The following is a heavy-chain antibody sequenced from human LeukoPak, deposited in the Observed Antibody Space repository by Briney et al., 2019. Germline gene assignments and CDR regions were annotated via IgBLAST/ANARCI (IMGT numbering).Heavy chain of an antibody. J-gene: IGHJ5*02. Sequence: GGSLRLSCAASGFTFSSYAMPWVRQAPGKGLEWVAVISYDGSNKYYADSVKGRFTISRDNSKNTLYLQMNSLRAEDTAVYYCAKDGSSDFWSGYYGDWFDPWGQGTLVTVSS. D-gene: IGHD3-3*01. V-gene: IGHV3-30-3*01. CDR2: ISYDGSNK. CDR1: GFTFSSYA. CDR3: AKDGSSDFWSGYYGDWFDP.